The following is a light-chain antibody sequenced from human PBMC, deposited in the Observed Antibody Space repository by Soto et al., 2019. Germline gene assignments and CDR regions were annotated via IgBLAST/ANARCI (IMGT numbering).Light chain of an antibody. CDR3: QQYNSWPIT. Sequence: EILLTQSPTTLSLSPGERATLSCRASQSVSNYLAWYQHKPGQAPRLLIYDASNRATGIPARFSGSGSGTEFTLTISSLQSEDFAVYYCQQYNSWPITFGQGTRLEI. V-gene: IGKV3-11*01. CDR1: QSVSNY. J-gene: IGKJ5*01. CDR2: DAS.